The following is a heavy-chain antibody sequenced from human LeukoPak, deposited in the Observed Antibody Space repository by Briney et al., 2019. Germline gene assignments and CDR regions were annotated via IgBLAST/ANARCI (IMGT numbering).Heavy chain of an antibody. V-gene: IGHV4-34*01. CDR3: ARGGYYMDV. Sequence: SETLSLTCAVYGGSFSGYYWSWIRQPPGKGLEWIGEINHSGSTNYNPSLKSRVTISVDTSKNQFSLELSSVTAADTAVYYCARGGYYMDVWGKGTTVTISS. CDR2: INHSGST. J-gene: IGHJ6*03. CDR1: GGSFSGYY.